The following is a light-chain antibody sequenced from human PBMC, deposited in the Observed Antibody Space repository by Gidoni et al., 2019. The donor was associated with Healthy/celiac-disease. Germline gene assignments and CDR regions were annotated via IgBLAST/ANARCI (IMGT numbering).Light chain of an antibody. V-gene: IGKV3-11*01. CDR2: DAS. CDR1: QSVSSY. Sequence: EIVLTQSPATLSLSPGERATLSCRASQSVSSYLAWYQQKPGQAPMLLIYDASNRATGIPARFSVSGSGTDFTLTISSLEPEDFAVYYCQQRSNWRTFGQGTKVEIK. CDR3: QQRSNWRT. J-gene: IGKJ1*01.